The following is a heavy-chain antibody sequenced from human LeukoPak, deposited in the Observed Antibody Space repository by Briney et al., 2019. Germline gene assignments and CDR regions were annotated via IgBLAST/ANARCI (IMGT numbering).Heavy chain of an antibody. CDR3: ARDAQRGFDYSNSLRY. D-gene: IGHD4-11*01. V-gene: IGHV3-33*01. CDR1: GFTFSHYG. CDR2: IWSDGTNT. J-gene: IGHJ4*02. Sequence: PGRSLRLSCAAAGFTFSHYGMHWVRQAPGKGLEWVAVIWSDGTNTHYAASVKGRFTISRDDSDKTVYLQMNSLRPEDTGVYYCARDAQRGFDYSNSLRYWGQGTPVAVST.